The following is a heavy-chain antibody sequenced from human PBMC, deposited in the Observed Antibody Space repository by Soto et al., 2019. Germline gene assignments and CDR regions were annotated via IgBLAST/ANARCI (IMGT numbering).Heavy chain of an antibody. V-gene: IGHV4-4*02. J-gene: IGHJ5*01. D-gene: IGHD4-17*01. CDR3: ARVWTTVTNWFDP. Sequence: TSETLSLTCAVSGGSINSSNWWSWVRQPPGKGLEWIGEIYHSGGTNYNPFLKSRVTISVDKSKNQLSLKLSSVTAADSAVYYCARVWTTVTNWFDPWGQGTLVTSPQ. CDR1: GGSINSSNW. CDR2: IYHSGGT.